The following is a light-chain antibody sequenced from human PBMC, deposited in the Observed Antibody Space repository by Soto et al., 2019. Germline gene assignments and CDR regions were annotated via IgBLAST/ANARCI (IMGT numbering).Light chain of an antibody. CDR3: QEYNTSPWT. J-gene: IGKJ1*01. CDR2: GAS. Sequence: ETLMTQSPATLSVSPGERATLSCRASQIVNNNLAWYQQKLGQAPRVLIYGASTRATGIPARFTGSGSGTEFILTITSLQSEDSAVYYCQEYNTSPWTFGQGTKVDIK. CDR1: QIVNNN. V-gene: IGKV3-15*01.